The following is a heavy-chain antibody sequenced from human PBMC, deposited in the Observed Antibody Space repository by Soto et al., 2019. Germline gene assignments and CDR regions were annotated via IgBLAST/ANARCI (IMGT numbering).Heavy chain of an antibody. CDR3: AKDRCTNGVCHSAFDY. Sequence: GGSLRLSCAASGFTFSSYGMHWVRQAPGKGLEWVAVISYDGSNKYYADSVKGRFTISRDNSKNTLYLQMNSLRAEDTAVYYCAKDRCTNGVCHSAFDYWGQGTLVTVSS. J-gene: IGHJ4*02. V-gene: IGHV3-30*18. D-gene: IGHD2-8*01. CDR1: GFTFSSYG. CDR2: ISYDGSNK.